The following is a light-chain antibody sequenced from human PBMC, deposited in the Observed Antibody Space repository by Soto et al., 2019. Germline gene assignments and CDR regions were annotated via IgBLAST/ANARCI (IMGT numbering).Light chain of an antibody. CDR3: SSYTSSSTV. Sequence: QSALTQPASVSGSPGQSITISCTGTSSDVGGYNYVSWYQQHPGKAPKLMIYDVSNRPSGVSNRFSGSKSGNTASLTISGLQAEDEADYYCSSYTSSSTVFGGGTKVTGL. CDR2: DVS. CDR1: SSDVGGYNY. J-gene: IGLJ2*01. V-gene: IGLV2-14*01.